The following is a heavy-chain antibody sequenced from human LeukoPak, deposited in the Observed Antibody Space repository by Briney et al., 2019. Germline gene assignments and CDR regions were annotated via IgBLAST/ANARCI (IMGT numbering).Heavy chain of an antibody. V-gene: IGHV3-21*01. CDR1: GFTFSSYS. J-gene: IGHJ5*02. CDR3: ASGGPRVDP. CDR2: ISSSSSYI. D-gene: IGHD3-16*01. Sequence: GSLRLSCAASGFTFSSYSMNWVRQAPGKGLERVSSISSSSSYIYYEDSVKGRFTISRDNAKNSLYLPMNILRAEDTAVYYCASGGPRVDPWGQGTRVTVSS.